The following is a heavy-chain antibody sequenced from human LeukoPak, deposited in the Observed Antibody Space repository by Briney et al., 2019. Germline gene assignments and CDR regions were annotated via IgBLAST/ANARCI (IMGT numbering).Heavy chain of an antibody. J-gene: IGHJ3*02. CDR1: GYTFTSYD. Sequence: GASVKVSCKASGYTFTSYDINWVRQAPGQGLEWMGGIIPIFGTANYAQKFQGRVTITADESTSTAYMELSSLRSEDTAVYYCARARTYYDILTGYVPGRDAFDIWGQGTMVTVSS. V-gene: IGHV1-69*13. CDR2: IIPIFGTA. CDR3: ARARTYYDILTGYVPGRDAFDI. D-gene: IGHD3-9*01.